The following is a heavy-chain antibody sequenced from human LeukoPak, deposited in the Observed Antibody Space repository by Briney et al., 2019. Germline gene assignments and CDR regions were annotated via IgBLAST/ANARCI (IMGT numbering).Heavy chain of an antibody. Sequence: KTSETLSLTCTVSGGSITTSRYYWGWIRQPPGKGLEWIGSMYYSGTTYYSLSLKSRVTISVDTSKNKFSLRLSSVTAADTAVYYCASHHTILYYFDYWGQGTLVTVSS. D-gene: IGHD5-24*01. CDR1: GGSITTSRYY. CDR2: MYYSGTT. V-gene: IGHV4-39*01. J-gene: IGHJ4*02. CDR3: ASHHTILYYFDY.